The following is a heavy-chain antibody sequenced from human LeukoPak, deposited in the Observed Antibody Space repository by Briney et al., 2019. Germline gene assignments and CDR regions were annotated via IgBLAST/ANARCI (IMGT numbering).Heavy chain of an antibody. CDR2: IDPSDSST. Sequence: GESLRISCKGFGYSFTSYWISWLRQMPGKGLEWMGRIDPSDSSTKYSPSFQGHVTFSADKSINTAYLQWSSLQASDSAMYYCAWLAPITSRAFDYWGQGTLVTVSS. J-gene: IGHJ4*02. V-gene: IGHV5-10-1*01. CDR1: GYSFTSYW. CDR3: AWLAPITSRAFDY. D-gene: IGHD5-24*01.